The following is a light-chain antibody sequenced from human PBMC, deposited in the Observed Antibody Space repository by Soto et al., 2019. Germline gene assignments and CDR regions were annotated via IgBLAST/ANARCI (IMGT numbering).Light chain of an antibody. CDR1: QDVGND. J-gene: IGKJ4*01. CDR3: LQYNSYPLT. CDR2: SSS. Sequence: DIPMTQSPSSLSASVGDRVTITCRASQDVGNDFAWFQQTPGKAPKRLIYSSSSLQSGVPSRFSGSGSGTEFTLTISNLQPEDFATYYCLQYNSYPLTFGGGTKVEIK. V-gene: IGKV1-17*02.